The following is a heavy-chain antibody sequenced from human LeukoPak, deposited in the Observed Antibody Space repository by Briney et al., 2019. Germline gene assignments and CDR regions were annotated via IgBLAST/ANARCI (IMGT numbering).Heavy chain of an antibody. V-gene: IGHV3-33*06. J-gene: IGHJ4*02. CDR3: AKEIFSGLLYIDY. D-gene: IGHD5-12*01. Sequence: PGGSLRLSCAASGFTVSSYGMDWVRQARGKGLEWVAVIWYDGSNKYYADSVKGRFTISSDNSKNTVYLQMNSLRPEDMAVYYCAKEIFSGLLYIDYWGQGTLVTVSS. CDR1: GFTVSSYG. CDR2: IWYDGSNK.